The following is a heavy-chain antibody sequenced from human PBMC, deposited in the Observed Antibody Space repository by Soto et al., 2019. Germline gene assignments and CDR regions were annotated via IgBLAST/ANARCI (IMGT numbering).Heavy chain of an antibody. CDR3: ARGIATGQLDP. J-gene: IGHJ5*02. CDR2: INPDNGNT. Sequence: ASVKVSCKASGYTFTRYTMNWMRQAPGQRLEWMGWINPDNGNTKSSQKFQDRVIITRDTSASTAYMDLSSLRSEDTAVYYCARGIATGQLDPWGQGTLVTVSS. D-gene: IGHD2-15*01. V-gene: IGHV1-3*01. CDR1: GYTFTRYT.